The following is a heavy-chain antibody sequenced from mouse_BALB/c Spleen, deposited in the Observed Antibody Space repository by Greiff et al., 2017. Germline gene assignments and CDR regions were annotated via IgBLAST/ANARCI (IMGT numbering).Heavy chain of an antibody. CDR1: GYTFTSYW. Sequence: VKLQESGAELAKPGASVKMSCKASGYTFTSYWMHWVKQRPGQGLEWIGYINPSTGYTEYNQKFKDKATLTADKSSSTAYMQLSSLTSEDSAVYYCARRDYGSSDGYFDYWGQGTTLTVSA. V-gene: IGHV1-7*01. CDR2: INPSTGYT. J-gene: IGHJ2*01. D-gene: IGHD1-1*01. CDR3: ARRDYGSSDGYFDY.